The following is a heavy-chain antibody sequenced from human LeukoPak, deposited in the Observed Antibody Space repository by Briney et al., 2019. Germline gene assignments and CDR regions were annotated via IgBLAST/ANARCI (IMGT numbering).Heavy chain of an antibody. D-gene: IGHD4-17*01. CDR2: IHTSGDT. CDR1: GFTFSNYG. J-gene: IGHJ5*02. CDR3: IVFGDSNH. Sequence: GGSLRLSCAASGFTFSNYGMQWVRQAPGKGLEWVSAIHTSGDTCYADSVKGRFTISRDTSKNTLYLQINSLRVEDTAVYYCIVFGDSNHWGQGTLVTVSS. V-gene: IGHV3-53*01.